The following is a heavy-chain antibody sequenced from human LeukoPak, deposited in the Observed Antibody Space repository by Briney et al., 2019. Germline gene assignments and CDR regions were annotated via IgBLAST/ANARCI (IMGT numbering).Heavy chain of an antibody. V-gene: IGHV4-34*01. D-gene: IGHD3-22*01. Sequence: SETLSPTCAVYGGSFSGYYWSWIRQHPGRGLEWIGEINHSGSTNYNPSLKSRVTISVDTSKHQFPLKLRSVTAADTAVYYCTKGSIAYYYMDVWGKGTTVTISS. CDR3: TKGSIAYYYMDV. CDR2: INHSGST. CDR1: GGSFSGYY. J-gene: IGHJ6*03.